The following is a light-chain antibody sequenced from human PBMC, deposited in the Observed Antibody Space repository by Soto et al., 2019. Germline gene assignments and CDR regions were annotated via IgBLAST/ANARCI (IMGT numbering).Light chain of an antibody. CDR1: QSISIW. J-gene: IGKJ1*01. CDR3: QHYNDYSWT. V-gene: IGKV1-5*03. Sequence: DIHMTQSPSTLSASVGDRVTITCRASQSISIWLAWYQQKPGKAPNLLIYKTSSLETGVPSRFSGSGSGTEFTLTISSLQPDDFATYYFQHYNDYSWTFDQGTKVEVK. CDR2: KTS.